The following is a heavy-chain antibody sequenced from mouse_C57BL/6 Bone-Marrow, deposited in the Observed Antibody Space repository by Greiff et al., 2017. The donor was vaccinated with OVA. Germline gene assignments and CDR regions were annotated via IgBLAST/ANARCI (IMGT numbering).Heavy chain of an antibody. Sequence: VQLQQSGAELVRPGASVTLSCTASGFNIKDDYMHWVKQRPEQGLEWIGWIDPENGDTAYASKFQGKATITADTSSNTAYLQLSSLTSEDTAVYYCTTGDYDAMDYWGQGTSVTVSS. CDR1: GFNIKDDY. CDR2: IDPENGDT. V-gene: IGHV14-4*01. J-gene: IGHJ4*01. CDR3: TTGDYDAMDY.